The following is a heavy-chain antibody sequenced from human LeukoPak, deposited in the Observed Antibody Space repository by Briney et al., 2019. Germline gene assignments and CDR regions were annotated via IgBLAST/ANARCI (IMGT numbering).Heavy chain of an antibody. V-gene: IGHV5-51*01. CDR2: IYPGDSDT. CDR3: ARPLSSGWYVDY. J-gene: IGHJ4*02. CDR1: GYSFTSYW. Sequence: GESLKISCKGSGYSFTSYWIGWVRQLPGKGLEWTGIIYPGDSDTRYSPSFQGQVTISADTSISTAYLQWSSLEASDTAMYYCARPLSSGWYVDYWGQGTLVTVSS. D-gene: IGHD6-19*01.